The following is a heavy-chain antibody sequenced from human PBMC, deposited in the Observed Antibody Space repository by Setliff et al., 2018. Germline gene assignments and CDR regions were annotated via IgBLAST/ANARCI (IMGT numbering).Heavy chain of an antibody. J-gene: IGHJ3*02. V-gene: IGHV1-69*06. CDR3: ARYFSSDPFDI. D-gene: IGHD2-8*01. CDR2: IIPLLETA. Sequence: SVKVSCKASGDTFSTYALSWVRQAPGQGLEWMGGIIPLLETAKYAQKFQGRVTITADKSTNTGYMELSSLRAEDTAVYFCARYFSSDPFDIWGQGTLVTVSS. CDR1: GDTFSTYA.